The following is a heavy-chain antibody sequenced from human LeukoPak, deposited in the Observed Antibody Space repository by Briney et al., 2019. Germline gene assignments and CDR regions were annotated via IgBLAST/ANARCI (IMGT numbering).Heavy chain of an antibody. D-gene: IGHD3-10*01. Sequence: PSETLSLTCTVSGDSISSGDYYWSWVRQAPGKGLEWVANIKQDGSEKYYVDSVKGRFTISRDNAKNSLYLQMNSLRAEDTAVYYCARVLLWFGDHFPSGAFDIWGQGTMVTVSS. CDR3: ARVLLWFGDHFPSGAFDI. CDR2: IKQDGSEK. J-gene: IGHJ3*02. V-gene: IGHV3-7*01. CDR1: GDSISSGDYY.